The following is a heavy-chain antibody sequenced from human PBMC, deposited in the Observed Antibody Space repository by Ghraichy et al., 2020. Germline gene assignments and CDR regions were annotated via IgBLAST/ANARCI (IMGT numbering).Heavy chain of an antibody. D-gene: IGHD1-1*01. J-gene: IGHJ4*02. CDR1: GISFSSYW. Sequence: LSLTCAASGISFSSYWMSWVRQAPGKGLEWVANIKKDGSETYYVDSVKGRFTISRDNAQNSLYLQMNTLRADDTAVYYCASGVGTYDYWGQGTLVTVSS. CDR3: ASGVGTYDY. CDR2: IKKDGSET. V-gene: IGHV3-7*03.